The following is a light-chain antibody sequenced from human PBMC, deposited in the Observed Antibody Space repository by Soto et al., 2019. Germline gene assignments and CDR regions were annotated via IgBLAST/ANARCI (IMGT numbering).Light chain of an antibody. J-gene: IGKJ4*01. V-gene: IGKV1-27*01. CDR3: QKYYSASSPT. CDR1: QGISSY. Sequence: DIQMTQSPSSLSASVGDRVTVTCRASQGISSYLAWYQQKPGKVPKLLIFAASTLQPGVPSRFSGSGSGTDFTLPIRSLQPQDVVTYYCQKYYSASSPTFGGGTKVEIK. CDR2: AAS.